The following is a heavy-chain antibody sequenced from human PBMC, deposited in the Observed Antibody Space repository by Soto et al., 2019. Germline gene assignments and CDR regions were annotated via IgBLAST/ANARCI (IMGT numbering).Heavy chain of an antibody. CDR2: IYYSGST. CDR1: GGSISSYY. V-gene: IGHV4-59*12. D-gene: IGHD2-15*01. J-gene: IGHJ6*02. Sequence: SETLSLTCTVSGGSISSYYWSWIRQPPGKGLEWIGYIYYSGSTNYNPSLKSRVTISVDTSKNQFSLKLSSVTAADTAVYYCVLGYFSGVSCYSKDGAPYYYYGMDVWGQGTTVTVSS. CDR3: VLGYFSGVSCYSKDGAPYYYYGMDV.